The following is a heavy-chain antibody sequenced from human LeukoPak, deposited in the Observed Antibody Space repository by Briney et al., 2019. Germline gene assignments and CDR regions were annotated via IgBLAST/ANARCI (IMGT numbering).Heavy chain of an antibody. CDR1: GFTFGSFW. CDR3: ARGDAFSGDH. J-gene: IGHJ4*02. Sequence: GGSLRLSCAASGFTFGSFWMSWVRQAPGRGLEWVANIHPEGNEKYHVESVKGRFTISRDNTKNLLFLQMNGLRVEDTAVYYCARGDAFSGDHWGQGTLVTVSS. V-gene: IGHV3-7*04. CDR2: IHPEGNEK.